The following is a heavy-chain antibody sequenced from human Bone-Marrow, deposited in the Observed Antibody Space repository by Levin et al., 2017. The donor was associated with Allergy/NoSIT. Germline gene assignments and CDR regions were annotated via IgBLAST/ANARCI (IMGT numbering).Heavy chain of an antibody. CDR2: IYYRGTT. J-gene: IGHJ4*01. D-gene: IGHD3-22*01. V-gene: IGHV4-30-4*08. CDR1: GASITDGHYY. CDR3: ARTYYYDTTASYYFDF. Sequence: SSETLSLTCSVSGASITDGHYYWSWIRQPPGKGLEWIGFIYYRGTTYFKPSLESRLAMSVDTSKNRFSLRLSSVTAADTAIYYCARTYYYDTTASYYFDFWGHGTLVTVSS.